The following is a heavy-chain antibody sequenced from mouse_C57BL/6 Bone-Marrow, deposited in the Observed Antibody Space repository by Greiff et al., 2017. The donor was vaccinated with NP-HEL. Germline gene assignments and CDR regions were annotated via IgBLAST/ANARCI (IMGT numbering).Heavy chain of an antibody. V-gene: IGHV1-5*01. CDR3: TADAYYDFYYYAMDY. CDR2: IYPGNSDT. D-gene: IGHD2-4*01. CDR1: GYTFTSYW. J-gene: IGHJ4*01. Sequence: VQLQQSGTVLARPGASVKMSCKTSGYTFTSYWMHRVKQRPGQGLEWIGAIYPGNSDTSYNQKFKGKAKLTAVTSASTADMELSSLTNEDSAVYYCTADAYYDFYYYAMDYWGQGTSVTVSS.